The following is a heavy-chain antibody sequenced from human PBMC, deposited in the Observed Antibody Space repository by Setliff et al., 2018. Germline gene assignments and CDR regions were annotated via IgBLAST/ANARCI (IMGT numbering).Heavy chain of an antibody. V-gene: IGHV3-30*19. CDR2: IWFDGSLK. CDR1: GFNFANSG. J-gene: IGHJ6*03. CDR3: ARDQGGGLLYNFWSGNMDV. D-gene: IGHD3-3*01. Sequence: LRLSCAASGFNFANSGMHWVRQAPGKGLEWVTLIWFDGSLKYYGDSVKGRFTISRDNSKNTLYLQMNSLRGEDTAVYYCARDQGGGLLYNFWSGNMDVWGKGTTVTVSS.